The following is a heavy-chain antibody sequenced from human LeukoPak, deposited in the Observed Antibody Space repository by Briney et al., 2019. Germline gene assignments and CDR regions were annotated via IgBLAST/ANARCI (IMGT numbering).Heavy chain of an antibody. V-gene: IGHV4-4*07. CDR1: GGSISSYY. CDR2: IYTSGST. CDR3: AREKVSYQLTPYYFDY. Sequence: SETLSLTCTVSGGSISSYYWSWIRQPAGKGLEWIGRIYTSGSTKYNPSLKSRVTISVDKSKNQFSLKLSSVTAADTAVYYCAREKVSYQLTPYYFDYWGQGTLVTVSS. D-gene: IGHD2-2*01. J-gene: IGHJ4*02.